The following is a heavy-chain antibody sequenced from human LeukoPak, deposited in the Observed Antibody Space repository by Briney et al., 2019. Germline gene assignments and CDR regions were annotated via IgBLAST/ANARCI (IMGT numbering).Heavy chain of an antibody. CDR3: ARDSLYYDFWSGADYYYYGMDV. D-gene: IGHD3-3*01. J-gene: IGHJ6*02. V-gene: IGHV1-69*01. CDR2: IIPIFGTA. CDR1: GGTFSSYA. Sequence: SVKVSCKASGGTFSSYAISWVRQAPGQGLEWMGGIIPIFGTANYAQKFQGRVTITADESTSTAYMELSSLRSEDTAVYYCARDSLYYDFWSGADYYYYGMDVWGQGTTVTVSS.